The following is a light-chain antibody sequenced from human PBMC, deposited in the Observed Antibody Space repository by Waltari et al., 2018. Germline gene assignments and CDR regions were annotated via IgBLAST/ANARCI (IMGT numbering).Light chain of an antibody. CDR3: QQYTSFSLT. J-gene: IGKJ4*01. V-gene: IGKV1-5*03. CDR1: QSISSS. CDR2: KAS. Sequence: DIQMTQSPSSLPASIGDRVTFTCRASQSISSSFAWYQQKPGKAPQLLISKASTLESGVPSRFSGSGSGTEFTLTISSLQPDDFATYYCQQYTSFSLTFGGGTTVEIK.